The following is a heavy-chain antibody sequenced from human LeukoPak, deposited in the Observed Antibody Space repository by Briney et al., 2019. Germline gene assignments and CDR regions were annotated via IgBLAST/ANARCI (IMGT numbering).Heavy chain of an antibody. J-gene: IGHJ4*02. CDR3: ARASTTSYYGDFPGPYDF. CDR2: ISSRSTYT. D-gene: IGHD4-17*01. CDR1: GFTFTDYY. V-gene: IGHV3-11*06. Sequence: PGGSLRLSCAASGFTFTDYYMSWIRQTPGKGLEWVSYISSRSTYTNNADSVKGRFTISRDNAKSSLYLQMNSLRAEDTAVYYCARASTTSYYGDFPGPYDFWGQGTLVTVSS.